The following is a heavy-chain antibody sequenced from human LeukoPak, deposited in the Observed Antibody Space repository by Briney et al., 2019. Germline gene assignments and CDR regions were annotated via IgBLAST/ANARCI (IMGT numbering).Heavy chain of an antibody. CDR2: IYYTGGT. Sequence: PSETLSLTCTVSGGSISSYYWSWIRQPPGKGLEWIGYIYYTGGTNYNPSLKGRVTISLDTSKNHFSLRLRSVTAADTAVYYCATTRGSSGWSAFDIWGQGAMVTVSS. CDR3: ATTRGSSGWSAFDI. J-gene: IGHJ3*02. D-gene: IGHD6-19*01. V-gene: IGHV4-59*01. CDR1: GGSISSYY.